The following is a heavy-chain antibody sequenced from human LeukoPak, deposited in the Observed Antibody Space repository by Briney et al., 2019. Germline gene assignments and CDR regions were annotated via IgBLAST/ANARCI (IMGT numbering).Heavy chain of an antibody. J-gene: IGHJ4*02. CDR3: AREVCSGGSCYAVFDY. V-gene: IGHV1-2*02. CDR1: GYTFTGYY. Sequence: ASVKVSCKASGYTFTGYYIHWVRQAPGQGLEWMGWINPNSGGTNYAQKFQGRVTMTRDTSISTAYMELSRLRSDDTAVYYCAREVCSGGSCYAVFDYWGQGTLVTVSS. CDR2: INPNSGGT. D-gene: IGHD2-15*01.